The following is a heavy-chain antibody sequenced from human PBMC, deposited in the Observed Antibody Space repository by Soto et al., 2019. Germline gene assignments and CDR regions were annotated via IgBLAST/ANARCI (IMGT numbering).Heavy chain of an antibody. D-gene: IGHD3-3*01. CDR2: IYWNDDK. CDR3: AQSTIFGVVTSYYYYGMDV. Sequence: SGPTLVNPTQTLTLTCTFSGFSLSTSGVGVGWIRQPPGKALEWLALIYWNDDKRYSPSLKSRLTITKDTSKNQVVLTMTNMDLVDTATYYCAQSTIFGVVTSYYYYGMDVWGQGTTVTVSS. CDR1: GFSLSTSGVG. V-gene: IGHV2-5*01. J-gene: IGHJ6*02.